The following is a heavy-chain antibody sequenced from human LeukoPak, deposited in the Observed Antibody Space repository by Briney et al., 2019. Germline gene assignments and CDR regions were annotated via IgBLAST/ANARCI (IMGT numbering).Heavy chain of an antibody. J-gene: IGHJ6*03. CDR2: LNPSGGST. CDR3: ARGPRITMVRGGQWYYYMDV. Sequence: ASVKVSCKASGYTFTSNYLYWVRQAPGQGLEWMGILNPSGGSTSYAQKFQGRVTMTRDTSTSTVYMELSRLRSEDTAVYYCARGPRITMVRGGQWYYYMDVWGKGTTVTISS. CDR1: GYTFTSNY. V-gene: IGHV1-46*01. D-gene: IGHD3-10*01.